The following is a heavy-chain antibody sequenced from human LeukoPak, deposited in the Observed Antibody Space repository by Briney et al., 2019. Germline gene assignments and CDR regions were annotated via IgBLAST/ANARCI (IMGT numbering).Heavy chain of an antibody. CDR1: GYTFTSYG. CDR2: IIPIFGTA. V-gene: IGHV1-69*05. CDR3: ARAYCSSTSCPDAFDI. D-gene: IGHD2-2*01. Sequence: SVKVSCKASGYTFTSYGISWVRQAPGQGLEWMGGIIPIFGTANYAQKFQGRVTITTDESTSTAYMELSSLRSEDTAVYYCARAYCSSTSCPDAFDIWGQGTMVTVSS. J-gene: IGHJ3*02.